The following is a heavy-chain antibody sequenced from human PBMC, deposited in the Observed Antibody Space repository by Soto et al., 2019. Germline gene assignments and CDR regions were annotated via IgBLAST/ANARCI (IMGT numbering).Heavy chain of an antibody. CDR2: TYYRSKWYN. D-gene: IGHD6-13*01. Sequence: SQTLSLTCAISGDSVSSNSAAWNWIRQSPSRGLEWLGRTYYRSKWYNDYAVSVKSRITINPDTSKNQFSLQLNSVTPEDTAVYYCARDRREGIIAAAGLYYYYYGMDVWGQGTTVTVSS. V-gene: IGHV6-1*01. CDR1: GDSVSSNSAA. CDR3: ARDRREGIIAAAGLYYYYYGMDV. J-gene: IGHJ6*02.